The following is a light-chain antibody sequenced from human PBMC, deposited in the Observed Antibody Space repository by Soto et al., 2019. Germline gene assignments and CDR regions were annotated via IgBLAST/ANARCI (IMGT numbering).Light chain of an antibody. Sequence: QSVLTQPASVSGSPGQSITISCTGTSSDVGGYNYVSWYQHHPGKAPKLLIYEVSYRPSGVSDRFSGSKSANTASLTISGLQAEDEADYYCSSYTNINTRACVFGTGTKVTVL. CDR1: SSDVGGYNY. CDR2: EVS. J-gene: IGLJ1*01. CDR3: SSYTNINTRACV. V-gene: IGLV2-14*01.